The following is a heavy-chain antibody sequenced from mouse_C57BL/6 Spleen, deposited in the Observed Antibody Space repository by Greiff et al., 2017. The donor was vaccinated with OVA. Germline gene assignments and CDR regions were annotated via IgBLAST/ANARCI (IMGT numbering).Heavy chain of an antibody. D-gene: IGHD3-2*02. Sequence: QVQLQQPGAELVMPGASVKLSCKASGYTFTSYWMHWVKQRPGQGLEWIGEIDPSDSYTNYNQKFKGKSTLTVDKSSSTAYMQLSSLTSEDSAVYYCARFGGLRAFDYWGQGTTLTVSS. V-gene: IGHV1-69*01. CDR2: IDPSDSYT. J-gene: IGHJ2*01. CDR1: GYTFTSYW. CDR3: ARFGGLRAFDY.